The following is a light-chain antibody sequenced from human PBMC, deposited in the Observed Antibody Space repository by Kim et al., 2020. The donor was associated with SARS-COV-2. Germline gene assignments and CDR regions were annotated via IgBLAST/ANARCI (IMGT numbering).Light chain of an antibody. Sequence: ASVGDRVTITCPARQDIRNDLGWYQQNPGGAPKRLIYGSSSVQSGVPSRFSGSGSGADFTLTISSLQPEDFATYFCLQHNTYPITFGQGTRLEIK. CDR1: QDIRND. V-gene: IGKV1-17*01. CDR3: LQHNTYPIT. J-gene: IGKJ5*01. CDR2: GSS.